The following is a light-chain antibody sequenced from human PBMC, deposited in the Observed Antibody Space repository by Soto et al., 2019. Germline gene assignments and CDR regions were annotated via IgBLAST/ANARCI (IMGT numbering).Light chain of an antibody. CDR2: DAS. CDR3: QQRSNWPTT. J-gene: IGKJ5*01. CDR1: QSVSSSY. Sequence: TQSNTTLSLSPGERATLSCSASQSVSSSYLAWYQQKPGQAPRLLIYDASNRATGIPARFSGSGSGTDFTLTISSLEPEDFAVYYCQQRSNWPTTFGQGTRLEI. V-gene: IGKV3-11*01.